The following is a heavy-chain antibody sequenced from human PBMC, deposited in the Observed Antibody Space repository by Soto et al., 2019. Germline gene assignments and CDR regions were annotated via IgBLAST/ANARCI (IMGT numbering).Heavy chain of an antibody. V-gene: IGHV1-69*18. CDR3: AALSKVLHGRFAALDV. CDR2: IIPLYRTP. CDR1: GGSFSNFA. J-gene: IGHJ3*01. Sequence: QVQLVQSGAEVKTPGSSVKVSCKSSGGSFSNFAFNWVRQAPGQGLKWMGTIIPLYRTPNYAPEFQGRATITADEVTFTASSELPRPPPAEAAVYFSAALSKVLHGRFAALDVW. D-gene: IGHD3-3*01.